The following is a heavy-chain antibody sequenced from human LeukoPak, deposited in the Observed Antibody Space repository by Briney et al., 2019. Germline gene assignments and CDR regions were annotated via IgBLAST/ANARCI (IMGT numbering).Heavy chain of an antibody. D-gene: IGHD1-26*01. CDR3: ARVPPSGSYLYYFDY. J-gene: IGHJ4*02. CDR2: INHSGST. Sequence: PSETLSLTCAVYGGSFSGYYWSWIRQPPGKGLEWIGEINHSGSTNYNPSLKSRVTISVDTSKNQFSLKLSSVTAADTAVYYCARVPPSGSYLYYFDYWGQGTLVTVSS. CDR1: GGSFSGYY. V-gene: IGHV4-34*01.